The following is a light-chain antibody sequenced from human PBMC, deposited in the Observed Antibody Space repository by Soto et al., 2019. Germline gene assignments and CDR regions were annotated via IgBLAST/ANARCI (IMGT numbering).Light chain of an antibody. CDR2: GAS. V-gene: IGKV3-15*01. J-gene: IGKJ2*01. Sequence: EIVRTKSPATLSVSPGERATLSGSASQSVSTNLAWYQQKPGQAPRLLIYGASTRATGIPARFSGSGSGTEFTLTISSLRSEDFAVYYCQQYNNWPPYTFGQGNKLEIQ. CDR1: QSVSTN. CDR3: QQYNNWPPYT.